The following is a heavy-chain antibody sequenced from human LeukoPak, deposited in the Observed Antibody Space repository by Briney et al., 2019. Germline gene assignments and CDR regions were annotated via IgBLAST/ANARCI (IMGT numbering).Heavy chain of an antibody. Sequence: PAGSLRLSCAASGCTFSDYYMTWFLQAPGGERQWVSSISLRGNSIYYAASVKGRFTISRDNADNSLYLQLNRVSAEDTAVYYFARERPYYGSRTYSASFDYGGQGTLVTVSS. J-gene: IGHJ4*02. CDR2: ISLRGNSI. D-gene: IGHD3-10*01. CDR3: ARERPYYGSRTYSASFDY. V-gene: IGHV3-11*01. CDR1: GCTFSDYY.